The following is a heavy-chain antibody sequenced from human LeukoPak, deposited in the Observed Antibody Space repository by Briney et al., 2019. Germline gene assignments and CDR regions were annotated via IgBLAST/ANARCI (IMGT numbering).Heavy chain of an antibody. CDR1: GFTFSNYA. D-gene: IGHD5-24*01. CDR3: ARERDGRFFDY. Sequence: GGSLRLSCAASGFTFSNYAMSWVRQAPGKGLEWVSSISGSANSTYYADSVKGRFTISRDNAKNSLHLQMNTLRAEDTAVYYCARERDGRFFDYWGQGTLVTVSS. V-gene: IGHV3-23*01. J-gene: IGHJ4*02. CDR2: ISGSANST.